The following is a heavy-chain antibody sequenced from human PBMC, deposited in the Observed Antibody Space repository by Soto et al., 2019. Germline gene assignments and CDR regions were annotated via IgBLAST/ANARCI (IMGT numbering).Heavy chain of an antibody. Sequence: QVQLQQWGAGLLKPSETLSLTCAVYGGSFSGYYWSWIRQPPGKGLEWIGEINHSGSTHYNPSLKSRVTTSVDTSKNQFSLKLSSVTAADTAVYYCARTSRFNYWGQGTLVTVSS. V-gene: IGHV4-34*01. CDR1: GGSFSGYY. CDR3: ARTSRFNY. CDR2: INHSGST. J-gene: IGHJ4*02. D-gene: IGHD6-6*01.